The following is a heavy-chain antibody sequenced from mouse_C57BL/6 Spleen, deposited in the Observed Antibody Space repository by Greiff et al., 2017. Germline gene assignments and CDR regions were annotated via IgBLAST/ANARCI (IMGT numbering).Heavy chain of an antibody. CDR2: ISSGGSYT. CDR3: ARHDYDGAYYYAMDY. D-gene: IGHD2-4*01. V-gene: IGHV5-6*01. CDR1: GFTFSSYG. Sequence: EVQLVESGGDLVKPGGSLKLSCAASGFTFSSYGMSWVRQTPDKRLEWVATISSGGSYTYYPDSVKGRFTISRDNAKNTLYLQMSSLKSEDTAMYYCARHDYDGAYYYAMDYWGQGTSVTVSS. J-gene: IGHJ4*01.